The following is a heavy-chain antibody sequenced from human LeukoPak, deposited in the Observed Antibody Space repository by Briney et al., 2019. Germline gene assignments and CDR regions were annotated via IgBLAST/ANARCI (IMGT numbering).Heavy chain of an antibody. CDR2: IYPSDSDT. D-gene: IGHD1-26*01. J-gene: IGHJ4*02. Sequence: PGESLKISCKGSGYSFTSYWIGWVRQMPGKGLEWMGIIYPSDSDTRYSPSFQGQVTISADKSINAAYLQWNSPKTSDTAMYYCARALVGTTGMGYWGQGTLVTVSS. CDR1: GYSFTSYW. CDR3: ARALVGTTGMGY. V-gene: IGHV5-51*01.